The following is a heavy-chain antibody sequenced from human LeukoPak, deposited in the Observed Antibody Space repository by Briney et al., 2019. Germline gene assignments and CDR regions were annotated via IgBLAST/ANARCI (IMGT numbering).Heavy chain of an antibody. D-gene: IGHD2-2*01. Sequence: SETLSLTCTVSGGSISSYYWSWIRQPPGKGLEWIGYIYYSGSTNYNPSLKSRVTISVDTSKNQFSLKLSSVTAADTAVYYCAKIPRWYQLLLYYFDYWGQGTLVTVSS. J-gene: IGHJ4*02. CDR1: GGSISSYY. CDR3: AKIPRWYQLLLYYFDY. V-gene: IGHV4-59*01. CDR2: IYYSGST.